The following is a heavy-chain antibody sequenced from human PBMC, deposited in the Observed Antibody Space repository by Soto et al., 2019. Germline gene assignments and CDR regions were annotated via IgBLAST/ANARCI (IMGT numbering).Heavy chain of an antibody. CDR3: ARVDRRGSSGNEPPPLYYYGMDV. CDR1: GFTVSSNY. D-gene: IGHD5-12*01. V-gene: IGHV3-53*04. Sequence: EVQLVESGGGLVQSGDSLRLSCVASGFTVSSNYMSWVRQAPGKGLEWVSYLYSDGRTFYADSVKGRLTVSRLNSKNTLYLPMNSLRPEDTALYYRARVDRRGSSGNEPPPLYYYGMDVWGQGTTVTVSS. CDR2: LYSDGRT. J-gene: IGHJ6*02.